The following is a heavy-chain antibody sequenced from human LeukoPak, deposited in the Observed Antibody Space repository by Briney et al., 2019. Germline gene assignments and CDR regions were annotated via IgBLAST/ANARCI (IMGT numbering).Heavy chain of an antibody. CDR3: ARGGIASAGETGDY. J-gene: IGHJ4*02. D-gene: IGHD6-13*01. Sequence: GGSLRLSCAASGFAFNNNFMSWVRQAPGRGLEWVSVLYAAGNTYYADFVRGRFTISRDNSKDTLFLQMNNLRVDDTAMYFCARGGIASAGETGDYWGQGTLVTVSS. CDR1: GFAFNNNF. CDR2: LYAAGNT. V-gene: IGHV3-53*01.